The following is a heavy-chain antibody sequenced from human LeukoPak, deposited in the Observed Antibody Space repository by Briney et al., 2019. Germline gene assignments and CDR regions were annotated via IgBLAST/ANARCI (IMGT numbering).Heavy chain of an antibody. CDR2: IIPILGIA. J-gene: IGHJ3*02. D-gene: IGHD3-16*01. CDR3: ARRILAWRIMITFGGSTGAFDI. CDR1: GGTFSSYA. V-gene: IGHV1-69*04. Sequence: GASVKVSCKASGGTFSSYAISWVRQAPGQGLEWMGRIIPILGIANYAQKFQGRVTITADKSTSTAYMELSSLRSEDTAVYYCARRILAWRIMITFGGSTGAFDIWGQGTMVTVSS.